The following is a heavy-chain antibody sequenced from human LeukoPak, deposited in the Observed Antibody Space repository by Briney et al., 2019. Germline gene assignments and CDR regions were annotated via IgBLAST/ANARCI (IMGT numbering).Heavy chain of an antibody. CDR1: GFTFSSYS. Sequence: KPGGSLRLSCAASGFTFSSYSMNWVRQAPGKGLEWVSSISSSSSYIYYADSVKGRSTISRDNAKNSLYLQMNSLRAEDTAVYYCARDWPTIAAAGTIPEYFQHWGQGTLVTVSS. CDR2: ISSSSSYI. CDR3: ARDWPTIAAAGTIPEYFQH. D-gene: IGHD6-13*01. V-gene: IGHV3-21*01. J-gene: IGHJ1*01.